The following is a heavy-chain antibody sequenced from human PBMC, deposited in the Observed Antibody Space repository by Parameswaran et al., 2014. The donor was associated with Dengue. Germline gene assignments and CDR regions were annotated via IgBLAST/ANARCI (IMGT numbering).Heavy chain of an antibody. D-gene: IGHD3-3*01. Sequence: WVRQAPGQGLEWMGWISAYNGNTNYAQRLQGRVTMTTDTSTSTAYMELRSLRSDDTAVYYCARDEAGSLWSGYYTPYYYYMDVWGQGTTVTVSS. J-gene: IGHJ6*03. V-gene: IGHV1-18*01. CDR2: ISAYNGNT. CDR3: ARDEAGSLWSGYYTPYYYYMDV.